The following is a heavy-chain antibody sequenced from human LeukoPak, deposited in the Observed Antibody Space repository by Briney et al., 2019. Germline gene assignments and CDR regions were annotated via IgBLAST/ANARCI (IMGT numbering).Heavy chain of an antibody. D-gene: IGHD5-12*01. Sequence: PSETLSLTCAVSGYSISSLYYWGWIRQPPEKGLEWVGSISHSGNTYYHPSLKSRVTISIDTSKDQFSLKLSSMTAADTAVYYCARHNSPPASGRLLYFDYWGQGTLVTVSS. CDR3: ARHNSPPASGRLLYFDY. J-gene: IGHJ4*02. V-gene: IGHV4-38-2*01. CDR2: ISHSGNT. CDR1: GYSISSLYY.